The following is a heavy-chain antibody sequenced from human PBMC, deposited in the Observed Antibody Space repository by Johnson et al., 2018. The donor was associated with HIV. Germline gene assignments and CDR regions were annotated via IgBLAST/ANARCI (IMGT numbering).Heavy chain of an antibody. V-gene: IGHV3-30*03. CDR1: RFTFSSYG. CDR2: ISYDGGNK. CDR3: ASDYYYDSRARLGAFDI. J-gene: IGHJ3*02. D-gene: IGHD3-22*01. Sequence: QVQLVESGGGVVQPGRSLRLSCAASRFTFSSYGMHWVRQAPGKGLEWVAVISYDGGNKYYADSVKGRFTISRDNSKNTLYLQMNSLRAEDTAVYYCASDYYYDSRARLGAFDIWGQGTMVTVSS.